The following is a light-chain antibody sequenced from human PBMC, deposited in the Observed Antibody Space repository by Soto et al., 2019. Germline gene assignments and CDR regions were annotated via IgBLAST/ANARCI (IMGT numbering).Light chain of an antibody. CDR2: DAS. J-gene: IGKJ5*01. V-gene: IGKV3-11*01. Sequence: GLNQSAAALSLSPGERATLSCRASQSVSSYLAWYQQKPGQAPRLLIYDASNRATGIPARFSGSGSGTDFTLTISSLEPEDFAVYYCQQRSNWPPITFGQGTRLEIK. CDR3: QQRSNWPPIT. CDR1: QSVSSY.